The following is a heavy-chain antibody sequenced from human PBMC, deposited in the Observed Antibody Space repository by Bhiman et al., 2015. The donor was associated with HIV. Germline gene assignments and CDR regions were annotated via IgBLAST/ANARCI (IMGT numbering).Heavy chain of an antibody. CDR2: ISSSGSAK. V-gene: IGHV3-48*03. CDR3: ATSQIVVGGDYYSYAVDV. CDR1: GFTFSTYQ. Sequence: EVQVVESGGGLVQPGGSLRLSCAASGFTFSTYQMNWARQAPGKGLEWLSYISSSGSAKYYADSVKGRFTISRDNAKNSLYLQMNSLRAEDTAVYYCATSQIVVGGDYYSYAVDVWGQGTTVAVSS. D-gene: IGHD3-22*01. J-gene: IGHJ6*02.